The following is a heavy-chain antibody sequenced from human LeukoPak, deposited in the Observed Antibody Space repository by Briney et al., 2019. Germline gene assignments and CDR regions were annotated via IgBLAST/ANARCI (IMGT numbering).Heavy chain of an antibody. J-gene: IGHJ5*02. D-gene: IGHD3-22*01. CDR2: MYSGGST. V-gene: IGHV3-66*01. Sequence: GGSLRLSCAASGFTVSSNYMSWVRQAPGKGLEWVSVMYSGGSTYYADSVKGRFTISRDNSKNTLYLQMNSLRAEDTAVYYCARDQYYYDSSGYYYSWFDPWGQGTLVTVSS. CDR1: GFTVSSNY. CDR3: ARDQYYYDSSGYYYSWFDP.